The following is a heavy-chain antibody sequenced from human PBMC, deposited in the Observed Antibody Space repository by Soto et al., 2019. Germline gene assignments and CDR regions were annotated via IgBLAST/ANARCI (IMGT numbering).Heavy chain of an antibody. CDR1: GFTFSSYG. CDR3: ARDLMLLVYYYYGMDV. CDR2: IWYDGSNK. Sequence: VQLVESGGGVVQPGRSLRLSCAASGFTFSSYGMHWVRQDPGKGLEWVAVIWYDGSNKYYADSVKGRFTISRDNSKNTLYLQMNSLRAEDTAVYYCARDLMLLVYYYYGMDVWGQGTTVTVSS. D-gene: IGHD2-15*01. J-gene: IGHJ6*02. V-gene: IGHV3-33*01.